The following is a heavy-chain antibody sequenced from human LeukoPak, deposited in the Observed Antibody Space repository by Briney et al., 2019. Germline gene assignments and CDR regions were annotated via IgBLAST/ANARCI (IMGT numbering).Heavy chain of an antibody. CDR3: ARRTYYYGSGSYYSPVYYYYYMDV. CDR2: INHSGST. Sequence: SETLSLTCAVYGGSFSGYYWSWIRQPPGKGLEWIGEINHSGSTNYNPSLKSRVTISVDTSKNQFSLELSSVTAADTAVYYCARRTYYYGSGSYYSPVYYYYYMDVWGKGTTVTVSS. V-gene: IGHV4-34*01. D-gene: IGHD3-10*01. CDR1: GGSFSGYY. J-gene: IGHJ6*03.